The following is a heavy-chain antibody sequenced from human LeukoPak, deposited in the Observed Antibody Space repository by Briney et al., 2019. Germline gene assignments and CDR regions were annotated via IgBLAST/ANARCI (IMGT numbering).Heavy chain of an antibody. Sequence: SETLSLTCTVSGGSISSYYWSWTRQPPGKGLEWIGYIYYSGSTNYNPSLKSRVTISVDTSKNQFSLKLSSVTAADTAVYYCARVRGGSSWDAFDIWGQGTMVTVSS. V-gene: IGHV4-59*01. D-gene: IGHD6-13*01. CDR1: GGSISSYY. CDR2: IYYSGST. J-gene: IGHJ3*02. CDR3: ARVRGGSSWDAFDI.